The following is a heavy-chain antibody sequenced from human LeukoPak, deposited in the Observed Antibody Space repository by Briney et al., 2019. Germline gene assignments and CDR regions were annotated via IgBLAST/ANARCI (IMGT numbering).Heavy chain of an antibody. D-gene: IGHD2-21*01. V-gene: IGHV3-30*02. CDR2: IRYDGSNK. J-gene: IGHJ4*02. Sequence: GGSLRLSCAASGFTFSSYGMHWVRQAPGKGLEWVAFIRYDGSNKYYADSVKGRFTISRDNAKNTLYVQMNSLRAEDTAVYYCARESKGERYFDYWGQGTLVTVSS. CDR1: GFTFSSYG. CDR3: ARESKGERYFDY.